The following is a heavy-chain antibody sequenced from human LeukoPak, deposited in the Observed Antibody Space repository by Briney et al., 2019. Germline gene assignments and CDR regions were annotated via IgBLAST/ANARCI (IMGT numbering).Heavy chain of an antibody. Sequence: SETLSLTCTVSGGSISSGSYYWSWIRQPAGKGLEWIGRIYTSGSTNYNPSLKSRVTISVDTSKNQFSLKLSSVTAADMAVYYCASIIVVPAAIIDYWGQGTLVTVSS. CDR3: ASIIVVPAAIIDY. CDR1: GGSISSGSYY. D-gene: IGHD2-2*01. V-gene: IGHV4-61*02. CDR2: IYTSGST. J-gene: IGHJ4*02.